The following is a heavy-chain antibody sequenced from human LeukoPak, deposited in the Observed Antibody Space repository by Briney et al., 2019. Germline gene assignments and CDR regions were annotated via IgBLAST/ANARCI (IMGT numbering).Heavy chain of an antibody. CDR1: GGTFSSNT. J-gene: IGHJ3*02. CDR2: IIPIFGTA. CDR3: ARGWCSGGSCYSSRGAFDI. V-gene: IGHV1-69*13. Sequence: ASVKVSCKDSGGTFSSNTISWVRQAPGQGLECMGGIIPIFGTANYAQKFQSRVTLTADESTSTAYMELSSLRYEDTAVYYCARGWCSGGSCYSSRGAFDIWGQGTMVTVSS. D-gene: IGHD2-15*01.